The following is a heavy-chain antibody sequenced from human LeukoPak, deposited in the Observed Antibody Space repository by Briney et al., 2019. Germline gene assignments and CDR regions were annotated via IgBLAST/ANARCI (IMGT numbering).Heavy chain of an antibody. CDR3: AGAGKTSGYYSYYYYYGMDV. J-gene: IGHJ6*02. D-gene: IGHD3-3*01. CDR1: GYTFTSYD. CDR2: MNPNSGNT. Sequence: ASVKVSCKASGYTFTSYDINWVRQATGQGLEWMGWMNPNSGNTGYAQKFQGRVTMTRNTSISTAYMELSSLRSEDTAVYYCAGAGKTSGYYSYYYYYGMDVWGQGTTVTVSS. V-gene: IGHV1-8*01.